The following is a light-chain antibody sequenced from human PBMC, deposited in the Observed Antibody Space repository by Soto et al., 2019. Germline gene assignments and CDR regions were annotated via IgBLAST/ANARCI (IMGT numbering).Light chain of an antibody. Sequence: EIVLTQSPATLSLSPGGRATLSCRASQSVSNYLAWYQQKPGQAPRPLIYAASTRATGIPARFTGSGSGTEFTLNISSLQSEDVAVYYCQQHNSWPRTFGQGTKVDIK. J-gene: IGKJ1*01. CDR2: AAS. V-gene: IGKV3-15*01. CDR1: QSVSNY. CDR3: QQHNSWPRT.